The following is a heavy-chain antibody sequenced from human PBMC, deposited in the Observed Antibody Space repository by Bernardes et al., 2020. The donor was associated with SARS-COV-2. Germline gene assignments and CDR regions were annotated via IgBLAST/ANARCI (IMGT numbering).Heavy chain of an antibody. D-gene: IGHD3-10*01. Sequence: GEPLKISCKGSGYTFYTYWIGWVRQMSGKGLEWMGSIDPADSDVRYSPSFQGQVTISVDKSINTAYVEWSSLKASDTAMYYCARRDLSGLQAFDSWGQGTLVTVSS. CDR1: GYTFYTYW. V-gene: IGHV5-51*01. CDR3: ARRDLSGLQAFDS. CDR2: IDPADSDV. J-gene: IGHJ4*02.